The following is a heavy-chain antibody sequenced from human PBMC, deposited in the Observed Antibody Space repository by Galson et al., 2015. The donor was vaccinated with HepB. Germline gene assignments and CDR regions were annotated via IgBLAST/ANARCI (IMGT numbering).Heavy chain of an antibody. V-gene: IGHV3-7*03. D-gene: IGHD3-22*01. Sequence: LRLSCAASGFTFSSYWMSWVRQAPGKGLEWVANIKQDGSEKYYVDSVKGRFTISRDNAKNSLYLQMNSLRAEDTAVYYCARDGYYYDSSGYYIPDAFDIWGQGTMVTVSS. J-gene: IGHJ3*02. CDR1: GFTFSSYW. CDR2: IKQDGSEK. CDR3: ARDGYYYDSSGYYIPDAFDI.